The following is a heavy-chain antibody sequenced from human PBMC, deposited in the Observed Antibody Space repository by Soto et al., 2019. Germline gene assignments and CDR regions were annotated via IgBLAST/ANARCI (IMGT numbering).Heavy chain of an antibody. CDR1: GGTFSSYT. V-gene: IGHV1-69*04. J-gene: IGHJ4*02. D-gene: IGHD1-1*01. CDR3: AREYGTTGTTPDY. Sequence: SVKVSCKASGGTFSSYTISWVRQAPGQGLEWMGRIIPILGIANYAQKFQGRVTITADKSTSTAYMELSSLRSEDTAVYYCAREYGTTGTTPDYWGQGTLVTVSS. CDR2: IIPILGIA.